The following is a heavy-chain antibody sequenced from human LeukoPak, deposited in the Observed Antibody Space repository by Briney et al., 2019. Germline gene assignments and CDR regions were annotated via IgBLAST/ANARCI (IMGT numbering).Heavy chain of an antibody. J-gene: IGHJ4*02. D-gene: IGHD1-26*01. V-gene: IGHV3-9*01. CDR1: GFTFDDYA. CDR3: AKDGTGSYYPGYFDY. Sequence: GGSLRLSCAASGFTFDDYAMHWVRHAPGKGLERVSGISWNSGSIGYADSVKGRFTISRDNAKNSLYLQMNSLRAEDTALYYCAKDGTGSYYPGYFDYWGQGTLVTVSS. CDR2: ISWNSGSI.